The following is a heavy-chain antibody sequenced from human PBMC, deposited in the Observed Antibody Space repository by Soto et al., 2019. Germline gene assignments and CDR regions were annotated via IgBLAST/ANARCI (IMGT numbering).Heavy chain of an antibody. D-gene: IGHD3-3*01. V-gene: IGHV1-8*01. CDR1: GYTFTSYD. Sequence: ASVKVSCKASGYTFTSYDINWVRQATGQGLEWMGWMNPNSGNTGYAQKFQGRVTMTRNTSLSTAYMELRSLRSEDTAVDYCARDLKLITIFGVEHYYYYMDVWGKGTTVTVSS. CDR3: ARDLKLITIFGVEHYYYYMDV. J-gene: IGHJ6*03. CDR2: MNPNSGNT.